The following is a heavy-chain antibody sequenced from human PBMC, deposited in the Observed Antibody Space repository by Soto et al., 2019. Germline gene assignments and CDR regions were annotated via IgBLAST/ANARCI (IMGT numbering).Heavy chain of an antibody. CDR2: ISYDGSNK. V-gene: IGHV3-30*18. Sequence: GGSLRLSCAASGFTFSSYGMHWVRQAPGKGLEWVAVISYDGSNKYYADSVKGRFTISRDNSKNTLYLQMNSLRAEDTAVYYCAKVVIAAAEGDYWGQGTLVTVSS. J-gene: IGHJ4*02. D-gene: IGHD6-13*01. CDR1: GFTFSSYG. CDR3: AKVVIAAAEGDY.